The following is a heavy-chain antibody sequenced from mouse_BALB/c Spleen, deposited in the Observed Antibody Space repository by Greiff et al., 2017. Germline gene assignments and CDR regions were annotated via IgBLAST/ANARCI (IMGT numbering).Heavy chain of an antibody. V-gene: IGHV7-3*02. Sequence: EVKLVESGGGLVQPGGSLRLSCATSGFTFTDYYMSWVRQPPGKALEWLGFIRNKANGYTTEYSASVKGRFTISRDNSQSILYLQMNTLRAEDSATYHCARDIDYRYDAGYYAMDYWGQGTSVTVSS. CDR2: IRNKANGYTT. D-gene: IGHD2-14*01. CDR3: ARDIDYRYDAGYYAMDY. CDR1: GFTFTDYY. J-gene: IGHJ4*01.